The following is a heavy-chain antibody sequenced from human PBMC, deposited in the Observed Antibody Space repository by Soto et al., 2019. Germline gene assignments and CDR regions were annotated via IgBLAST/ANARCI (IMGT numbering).Heavy chain of an antibody. Sequence: PGESLKISCKGSGYTFSNFWIGWVRQMPGKGLEWMGIIYPGDSDTRYSPSFQGQVTISADKSISSAYLQWSSLKASDTAMYYCARPYGGNVGRAIYWGQGTLVTSPQ. CDR3: ARPYGGNVGRAIY. CDR2: IYPGDSDT. CDR1: GYTFSNFW. D-gene: IGHD2-15*01. V-gene: IGHV5-51*01. J-gene: IGHJ4*02.